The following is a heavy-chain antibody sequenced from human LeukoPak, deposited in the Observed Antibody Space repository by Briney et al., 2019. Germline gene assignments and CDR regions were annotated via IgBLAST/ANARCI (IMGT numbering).Heavy chain of an antibody. CDR1: GFTFSSYW. CDR2: IKQDGSEK. CDR3: AREGNWNDRGFDH. J-gene: IGHJ4*02. D-gene: IGHD1-20*01. Sequence: HPGGSLRLSCAASGFTFSSYWMSWVRQAPGKGLEWVANIKQDGSEKYYVDSVKGRFTISRDNAKNSLYLQMNSLRAEDTAVYYCAREGNWNDRGFDHWGQGTLVTVSS. V-gene: IGHV3-7*01.